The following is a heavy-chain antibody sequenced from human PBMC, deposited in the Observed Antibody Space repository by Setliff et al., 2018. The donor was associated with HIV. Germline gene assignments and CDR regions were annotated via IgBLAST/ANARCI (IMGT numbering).Heavy chain of an antibody. CDR3: AGDESDSLYYKDYYYMDV. V-gene: IGHV7-4-1*02. CDR1: GYTFTRYA. D-gene: IGHD3-10*01. Sequence: ASVKVSCKASGYTFTRYAMNWVRQAPGQGLEWMGWINTNTGNPTYAQGFTGRFVFSLDTSVSTAYLQISSLKAEDTAVYYCAGDESDSLYYKDYYYMDVWGKGTTVTVSS. CDR2: INTNTGNP. J-gene: IGHJ6*03.